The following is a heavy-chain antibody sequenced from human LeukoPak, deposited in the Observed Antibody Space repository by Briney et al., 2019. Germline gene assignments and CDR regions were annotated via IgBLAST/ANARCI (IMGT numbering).Heavy chain of an antibody. CDR2: IWYDGSNK. D-gene: IGHD5-18*01. V-gene: IGHV3-33*01. CDR3: ARVDTAMVIDY. CDR1: GFTFSSYG. Sequence: PGGSLRLSCAASGFTFSSYGMHWVRQAPGKGLEWVAVIWYDGSNKYYADSVKGRFTISRDNSKNTLYLQMNSLRSEDTAVYYCARVDTAMVIDYWGQGTLVTVSS. J-gene: IGHJ4*02.